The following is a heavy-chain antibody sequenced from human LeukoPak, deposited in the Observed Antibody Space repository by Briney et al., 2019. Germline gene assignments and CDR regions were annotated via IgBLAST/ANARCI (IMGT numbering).Heavy chain of an antibody. CDR3: AVAVAGQFDY. J-gene: IGHJ4*02. CDR2: ISSSSSYI. V-gene: IGHV3-21*01. D-gene: IGHD6-19*01. CDR1: GFTFSSYS. Sequence: PGGSLRFSCAASGFTFSSYSMNWVRQAPGKGLEWVSSISSSSSYIYYADSVKGRFTISRDNAKNSLYLQMNSLRAEDTAVYYCAVAVAGQFDYWGQGTLVTVSS.